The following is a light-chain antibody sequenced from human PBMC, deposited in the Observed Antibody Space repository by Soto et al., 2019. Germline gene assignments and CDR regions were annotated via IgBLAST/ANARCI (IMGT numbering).Light chain of an antibody. CDR3: QQYNSWPPIT. Sequence: NVLPQSPGTLYVSPGGGATLSCRASQSVRTKLAWYQQKAGQAPRLLIYGASTRATGIPDRFSGSGSGTEFTLTISSLQSEDFAVYYCQQYNSWPPITFGQGTRLEI. V-gene: IGKV3-15*01. CDR2: GAS. J-gene: IGKJ5*01. CDR1: QSVRTK.